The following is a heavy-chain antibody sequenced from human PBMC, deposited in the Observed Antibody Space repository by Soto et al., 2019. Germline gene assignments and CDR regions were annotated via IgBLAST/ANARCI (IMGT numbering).Heavy chain of an antibody. D-gene: IGHD3-16*02. CDR1: GFAFSDYS. Sequence: EVQLKESGGGLVRPGGSLRLSCAASGFAFSDYSMNWVRQSPGKGLEWLSYIKNSSSTIYYADSVKGRFTISRDNAKNLGFLHMARLSAEDTALYYCARTYHDYVWGTYPLDSWGPGTLVTVSS. J-gene: IGHJ4*02. CDR3: ARTYHDYVWGTYPLDS. CDR2: IKNSSSTI. V-gene: IGHV3-48*01.